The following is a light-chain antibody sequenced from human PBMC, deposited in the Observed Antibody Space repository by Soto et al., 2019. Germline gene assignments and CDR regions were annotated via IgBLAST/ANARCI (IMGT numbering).Light chain of an antibody. V-gene: IGLV1-44*01. CDR1: SSNIGSST. CDR2: SND. CDR3: NSYTSSNTYV. Sequence: QSVLTQPPSASGTPGQRVTIFCSGSSSNIGSSTVNWYQQVPGAAPKLLIESNDQRPSGVPDRFSGSKSGTSAYLAISGLQSEDEADYYCNSYTSSNTYVFGSGTKVTVL. J-gene: IGLJ1*01.